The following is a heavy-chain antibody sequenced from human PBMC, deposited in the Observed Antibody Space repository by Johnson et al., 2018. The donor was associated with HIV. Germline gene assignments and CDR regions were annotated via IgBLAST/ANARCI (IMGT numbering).Heavy chain of an antibody. V-gene: IGHV3-33*06. CDR3: AKGEAQEGWIQLGSYAFDF. CDR1: GFTFSSYG. Sequence: QVQLVESGGGVVQPGRSLRLSCAASGFTFSSYGMHWVRQAPGKGLEWVAVIWYDGTNKYYADSVKGRFTISRENSRNTVYLQMSKLRTEETAVYYCAKGEAQEGWIQLGSYAFDFWGRGTLVTVSS. J-gene: IGHJ3*01. D-gene: IGHD5-12*01. CDR2: IWYDGTNK.